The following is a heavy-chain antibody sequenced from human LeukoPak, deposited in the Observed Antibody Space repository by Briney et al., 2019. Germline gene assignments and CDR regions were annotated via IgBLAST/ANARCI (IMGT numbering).Heavy chain of an antibody. CDR2: INHSGST. J-gene: IGHJ4*02. CDR1: GGSFSGYY. Sequence: SETLSLTCAVYGGSFSGYYWGWIRQPPGKGLEWIGEINHSGSTNYNPSLKSRVTISVDTSKNQFSLKLSSVTAADTAVYYCASLNCSGGSCYGSGYDYYFDYWGQGTLVTVSS. CDR3: ASLNCSGGSCYGSGYDYYFDY. V-gene: IGHV4-34*01. D-gene: IGHD2-15*01.